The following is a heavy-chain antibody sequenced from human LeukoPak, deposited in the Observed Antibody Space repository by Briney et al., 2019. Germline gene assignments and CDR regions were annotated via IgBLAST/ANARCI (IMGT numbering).Heavy chain of an antibody. CDR3: AKAASGNWNDVSDY. CDR1: GFTVSNNY. V-gene: IGHV3-53*01. D-gene: IGHD1-20*01. J-gene: IGHJ4*02. CDR2: IYSGGST. Sequence: GGSLRLSCAASGFTVSNNYMNWVRQAPGKGLEWVSVIYSGGSTYYADSVKGRFTISRHNSNNTLYLQMNSLRAEDTAVYYCAKAASGNWNDVSDYWGQGTLVTVSS.